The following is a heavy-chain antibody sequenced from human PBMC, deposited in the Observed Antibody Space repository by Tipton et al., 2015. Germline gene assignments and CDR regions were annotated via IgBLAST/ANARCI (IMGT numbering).Heavy chain of an antibody. Sequence: TLSLTCTVSGGSVSSGSYYWGWIRQPPGKGLEWIGEINHRGSTNYNPSLKSRLTISIDTSKNQFSLKLSSVSAADTAMYYCARTIAEQWMDYYYGMDVWGQGTTVTVPS. CDR1: GGSVSSGSYY. J-gene: IGHJ6*02. CDR2: INHRGST. V-gene: IGHV4-39*07. CDR3: ARTIAEQWMDYYYGMDV. D-gene: IGHD6-19*01.